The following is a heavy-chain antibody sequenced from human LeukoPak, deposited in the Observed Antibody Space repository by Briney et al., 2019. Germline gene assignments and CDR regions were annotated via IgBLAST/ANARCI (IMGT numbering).Heavy chain of an antibody. CDR1: GFTFDDYG. CDR2: INWNGGST. D-gene: IGHD6-19*01. V-gene: IGHV3-20*04. Sequence: GGSLRLSCAASGFTFDDYGMSWVRQAPGKGLEWVSGINWNGGSTGYADSVKGRFNISRDNAKNSLYLQMNSLRAEDTALYYCARDLGIAVAGNFDYWGQGTLVTVSS. J-gene: IGHJ4*02. CDR3: ARDLGIAVAGNFDY.